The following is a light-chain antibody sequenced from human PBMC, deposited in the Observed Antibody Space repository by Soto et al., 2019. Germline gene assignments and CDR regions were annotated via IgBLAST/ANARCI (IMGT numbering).Light chain of an antibody. V-gene: IGKV3-20*01. J-gene: IGKJ4*01. CDR3: QQYGRSPST. CDR2: GAS. CDR1: QSVSSD. Sequence: ETVMTQSPATLSVSPGERATLSCRASQSVSSDLAWYQQKPGQAPRLLIYGASSRATGIPDRFSGSGSGTDFTLTISRLEPEDFAVYYCQQYGRSPSTFGGGTKVDNK.